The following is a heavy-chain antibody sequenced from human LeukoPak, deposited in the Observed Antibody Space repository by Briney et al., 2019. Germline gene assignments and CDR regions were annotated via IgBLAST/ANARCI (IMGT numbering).Heavy chain of an antibody. CDR1: GFTFSSYG. Sequence: GGSLRLSCEASGFTFSSYGMHWVRQAPGKGLEWVAVVWNDGTKKDYADSVKGRFTIHRDKSKKTLYLQMNSLRAEDTAVYYCARGRGAAGTGRIDSWGRGNLVIVS. CDR2: VWNDGTKK. V-gene: IGHV3-33*01. J-gene: IGHJ4*02. D-gene: IGHD6-13*01. CDR3: ARGRGAAGTGRIDS.